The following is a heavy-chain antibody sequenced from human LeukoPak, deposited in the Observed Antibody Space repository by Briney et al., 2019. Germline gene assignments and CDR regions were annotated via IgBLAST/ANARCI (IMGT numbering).Heavy chain of an antibody. V-gene: IGHV3-21*01. CDR1: GFTFSSYS. J-gene: IGHJ5*02. Sequence: PGGSLRLSCAASGFTFSSYSMNWVRQAPGKGLEWVSSISSSSTYTYYADSVKGRFTISRDNAKNSLYLQMNSLRAEDTAVYYCARGEDTAMVTGGYNWFDPWGQGTLVTVSS. CDR2: ISSSSTYT. CDR3: ARGEDTAMVTGGYNWFDP. D-gene: IGHD5-18*01.